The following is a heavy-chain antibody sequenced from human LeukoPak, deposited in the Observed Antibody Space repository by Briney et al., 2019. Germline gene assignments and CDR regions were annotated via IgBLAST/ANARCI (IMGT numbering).Heavy chain of an antibody. CDR2: IIGSSGTT. J-gene: IGHJ4*02. Sequence: QPGGSLRLSCVASGFSFNNYAMNWVRQAPGKGLEWVSLIIGSSGTTFYADSVKGRFTISRDKSKSTLYLQMNSLRAEDTAVYYCAKGAYDYIETAYFDYWGQGSLVTVSS. V-gene: IGHV3-23*01. CDR1: GFSFNNYA. CDR3: AKGAYDYIETAYFDY. D-gene: IGHD5-12*01.